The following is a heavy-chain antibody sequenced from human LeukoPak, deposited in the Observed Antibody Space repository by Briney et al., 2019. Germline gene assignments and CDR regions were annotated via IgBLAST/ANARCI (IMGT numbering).Heavy chain of an antibody. CDR3: AHSGSYYQYYYGMDV. CDR1: GGTFSSYT. CDR2: IIPILGIA. Sequence: ASVKVSGKASGGTFSSYTISWVRQAPGQGLEWMGRIIPILGIANYAQKFQGRVTITADKSTSTAYMELSSLRSEDTAVYYCAHSGSYYQYYYGMDVWGQGTTVTVSS. J-gene: IGHJ6*02. V-gene: IGHV1-69*02. D-gene: IGHD3-10*01.